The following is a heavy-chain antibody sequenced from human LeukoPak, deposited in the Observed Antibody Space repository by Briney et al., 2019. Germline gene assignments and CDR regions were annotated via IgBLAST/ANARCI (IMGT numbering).Heavy chain of an antibody. CDR3: ATGLEDSNIDY. J-gene: IGHJ4*02. CDR2: ISGSGGST. V-gene: IGHV3-23*01. Sequence: GGSLRLSCAASGFTFSSYAMSWVRQAPGKGLEWVSAISGSGGSTYYADSVKGRFTISRDNSKNTLYLQMNGLRADDTAVYYCATGLEDSNIDYWGQGTPVTVSS. CDR1: GFTFSSYA.